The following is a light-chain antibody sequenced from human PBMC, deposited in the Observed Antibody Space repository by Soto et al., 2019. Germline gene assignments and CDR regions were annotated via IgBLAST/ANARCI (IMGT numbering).Light chain of an antibody. J-gene: IGKJ2*01. CDR2: VAS. CDR1: QSVTSN. CDR3: QQYNDWPPMYP. V-gene: IGKV3-15*01. Sequence: EIVMMQSPATLSVSPGDRATLSCRASQSVTSNLAWYQHRPGQAPRLLMYVASPMDNGIPVRFSGSGSGKEFTLNISSVQSEDFAFYYGQQYNDWPPMYPFGQGTKLESK.